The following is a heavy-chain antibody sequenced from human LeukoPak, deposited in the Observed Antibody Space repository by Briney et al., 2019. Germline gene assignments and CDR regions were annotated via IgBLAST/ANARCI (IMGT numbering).Heavy chain of an antibody. CDR3: AKGRSRGYFDY. V-gene: IGHV3-23*01. CDR1: GFTFSSYA. CDR2: ISRSGRGT. Sequence: GGSLRLSCAASGFTFSSYAMSWVRQAPGKGLEWVSAISRSGRGTYYADSVKGRFTISRDNSKNTLYLQMNSLRAEDTAVYYCAKGRSRGYFDYWGQGTLVTVSS. J-gene: IGHJ4*02. D-gene: IGHD3-16*01.